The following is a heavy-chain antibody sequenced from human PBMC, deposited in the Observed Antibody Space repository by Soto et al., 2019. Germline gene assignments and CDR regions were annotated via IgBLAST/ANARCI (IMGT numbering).Heavy chain of an antibody. J-gene: IGHJ4*02. CDR3: ARHTPAISSSDH. CDR1: GYSVYVYY. CDR2: INPNSGGT. V-gene: IGHV1-2*04. D-gene: IGHD6-6*01. Sequence: GASVKVSRTSCGYSVYVYYIHGVRQAPGQGLEWMGWINPNSGGTNYAQKFQGWVTMTRDTSISTAYMELSRLRSDDTAVYYCARHTPAISSSDHWGQGTLVTVSS.